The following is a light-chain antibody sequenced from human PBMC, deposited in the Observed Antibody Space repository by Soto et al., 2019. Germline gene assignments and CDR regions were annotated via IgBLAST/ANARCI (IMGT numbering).Light chain of an antibody. J-gene: IGKJ1*01. V-gene: IGKV4-1*01. CDR2: WAS. CDR1: QTVLYSSDNKNY. CDR3: LQYYSTPRT. Sequence: DFVMTQSPDSLAVSLGERATINCKSSQTVLYSSDNKNYLAWYQQKPGQPPKLLIYWASTRESGVPDRFSGSGSGTDFTLTISSLQAEDVAVYYCLQYYSTPRTFGQGTMVEIK.